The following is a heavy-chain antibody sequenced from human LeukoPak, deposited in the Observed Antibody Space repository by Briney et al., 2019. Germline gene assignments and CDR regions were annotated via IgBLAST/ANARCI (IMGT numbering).Heavy chain of an antibody. J-gene: IGHJ4*02. D-gene: IGHD3-22*01. V-gene: IGHV3-53*01. Sequence: GGSLRLSCAASGFTVSSNYMSWVRQAPGKGLEWVSVIYSGGSTYYADSVKSRFTISRDNSKNTLYLQMNSLRAEDTAVYYCARTTEYYYDSSGYFGVDYWGQGTLVTVSS. CDR2: IYSGGST. CDR1: GFTVSSNY. CDR3: ARTTEYYYDSSGYFGVDY.